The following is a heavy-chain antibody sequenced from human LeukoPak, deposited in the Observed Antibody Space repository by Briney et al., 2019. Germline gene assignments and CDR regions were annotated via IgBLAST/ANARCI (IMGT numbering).Heavy chain of an antibody. CDR2: ISSSGSTI. D-gene: IGHD3-16*02. J-gene: IGHJ6*03. CDR3: ARAAVGDYVWGSYRPPWYYYYMDV. Sequence: GGSLRLSCAASGFTFSSYEMNWVRQAPGKGLEWVSYISSSGSTIYYADSVKGRFTISRDNSKNTLYLQMNSLRAEDTAVYYCARAAVGDYVWGSYRPPWYYYYMDVWGKGTTVTISS. V-gene: IGHV3-48*03. CDR1: GFTFSSYE.